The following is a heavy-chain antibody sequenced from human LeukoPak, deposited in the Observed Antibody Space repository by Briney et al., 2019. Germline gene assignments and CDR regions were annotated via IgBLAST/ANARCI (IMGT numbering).Heavy chain of an antibody. J-gene: IGHJ5*02. V-gene: IGHV3-48*03. D-gene: IGHD3-10*01. CDR2: ISGSGSSI. Sequence: GGSLRLSCAASGFTFSSYEMNWVRQAPGKGLEWVSYISGSGSSIYYADSVKGRFTISRDNAKNSLYLQMNSLRAEDTAVYYCARDLVVRGRWSWFDPWGQGTLVTVSS. CDR1: GFTFSSYE. CDR3: ARDLVVRGRWSWFDP.